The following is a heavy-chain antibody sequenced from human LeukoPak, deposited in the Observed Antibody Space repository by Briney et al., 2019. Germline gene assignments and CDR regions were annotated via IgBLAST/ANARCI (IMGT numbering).Heavy chain of an antibody. CDR2: ISSSGSTI. D-gene: IGHD6-19*01. CDR3: AREQWLGTYDY. CDR1: GFTFSSYE. Sequence: GGSLRLPCAASGFTFSSYEMNWVRQAPGKGLEWVSYISSSGSTIYYADSVKGRFTISRDNAKNSLYLQMNSLRAEDTAVYYCAREQWLGTYDYWGQGTLVTVSS. V-gene: IGHV3-48*03. J-gene: IGHJ4*02.